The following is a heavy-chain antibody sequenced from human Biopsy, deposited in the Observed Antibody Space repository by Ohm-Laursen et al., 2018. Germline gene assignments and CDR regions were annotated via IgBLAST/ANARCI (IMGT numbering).Heavy chain of an antibody. V-gene: IGHV3-33*08. J-gene: IGHJ6*02. CDR1: GFIFSDYG. CDR2: IWYDGSRQ. CDR3: ARDGAAGYGLDV. D-gene: IGHD6-25*01. Sequence: SSLRLSCAASGFIFSDYGMHWVRQAPGKGLEWVAVIWYDGSRQYYADSVKGRFTISRDNSKNTLYLQMNGLRAEDTAVYYCARDGAAGYGLDVWGQGTTVTVSS.